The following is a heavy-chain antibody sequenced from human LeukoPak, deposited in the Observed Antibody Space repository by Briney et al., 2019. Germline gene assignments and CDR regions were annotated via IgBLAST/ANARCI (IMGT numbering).Heavy chain of an antibody. Sequence: QPGVSLRLSCAASGFTFSSYEMNWVRQAPGKGLEWVSYVSSSGSTIYYADSVKGRFTISRDNAKNSLYLQMNSLRAEDTAVYYCARGEYYYDSSGYYYDYWGQGTLVTVSS. J-gene: IGHJ4*02. CDR1: GFTFSSYE. D-gene: IGHD3-22*01. CDR3: ARGEYYYDSSGYYYDY. CDR2: VSSSGSTI. V-gene: IGHV3-48*03.